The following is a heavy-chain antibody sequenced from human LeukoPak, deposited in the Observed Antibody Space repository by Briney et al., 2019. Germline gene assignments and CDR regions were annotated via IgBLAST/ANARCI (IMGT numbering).Heavy chain of an antibody. CDR1: GFTFSDSA. V-gene: IGHV3-73*01. Sequence: GGSLRLFCAASGFTFSDSAIHGVRQASGKGLEWVGRIRSKAYDYVTTYVPSLKGRVTISRHDSRHRAYLQMSSLRTEDTAVYYCTREYSSGWPFDFWGQGTLVTVSS. CDR2: IRSKAYDYVT. CDR3: TREYSSGWPFDF. D-gene: IGHD6-19*01. J-gene: IGHJ4*02.